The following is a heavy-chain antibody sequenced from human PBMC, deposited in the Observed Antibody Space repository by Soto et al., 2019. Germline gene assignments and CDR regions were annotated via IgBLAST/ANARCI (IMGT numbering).Heavy chain of an antibody. J-gene: IGHJ5*02. CDR2: ISAYNGNT. Sequence: ASVKVSCKASGYTFTSYGISWVRQAPGQGLEWMGWISAYNGNTNYAQKLQGRVTMTTDTSTSTAYMELRSLRSDDTAVYYCARDKPRWGIAAAGTGWFDPWGQGTLVTVSS. CDR3: ARDKPRWGIAAAGTGWFDP. V-gene: IGHV1-18*01. CDR1: GYTFTSYG. D-gene: IGHD6-13*01.